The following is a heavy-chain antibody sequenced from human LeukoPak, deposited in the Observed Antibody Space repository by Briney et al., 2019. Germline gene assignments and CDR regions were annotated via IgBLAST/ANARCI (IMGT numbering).Heavy chain of an antibody. D-gene: IGHD5-12*01. CDR1: GGSISSSIYY. J-gene: IGHJ4*02. V-gene: IGHV4-39*07. CDR3: ARDSVATTYFDY. Sequence: NPSETLSLTCTVSGGSISSSIYYWGWIRQPPGKGLEWIGSIYYSGSTYYNPSLKSRVTISVDTSKNQFSLKLSSVTAADTAVYYCARDSVATTYFDYWGQGTLVTVSS. CDR2: IYYSGST.